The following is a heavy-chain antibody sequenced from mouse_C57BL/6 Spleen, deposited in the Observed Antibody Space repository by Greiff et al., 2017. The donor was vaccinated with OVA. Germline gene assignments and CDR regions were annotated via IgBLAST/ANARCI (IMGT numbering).Heavy chain of an antibody. CDR1: GFTFTDYG. J-gene: IGHJ4*01. CDR3: AMDLYAMDY. CDR2: ISSGSSTN. V-gene: IGHV5-17*01. Sequence: EVQLVESGGGLVKPGGSLTLSCAASGFTFTDYGMHWVRQAPAEGLQWVVYISSGSSTNYYAATVKGRFTISRDNAKNTLFLQMTSLRSEDTAMYYCAMDLYAMDYWGQGTSVTVSS.